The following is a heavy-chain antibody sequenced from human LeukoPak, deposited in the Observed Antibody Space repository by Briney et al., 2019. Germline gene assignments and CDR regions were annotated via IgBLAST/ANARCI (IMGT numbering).Heavy chain of an antibody. CDR2: IWYDGSNK. CDR1: GFTFSSYG. V-gene: IGHV3-33*01. CDR3: ARDFGSGWYNYYYYMDV. J-gene: IGHJ6*03. Sequence: GGSPRLSCAASGFTFSSYGMHWVRQAPGKGLEWVAVIWYDGSNKYYADSVKGRFTISRDNSKNTLYLQMNSLRAEDTAVYYCARDFGSGWYNYYYYMDVWGKGTTVTVSS. D-gene: IGHD6-19*01.